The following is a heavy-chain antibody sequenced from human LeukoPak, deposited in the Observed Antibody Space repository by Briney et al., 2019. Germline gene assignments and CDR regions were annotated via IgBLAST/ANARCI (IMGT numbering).Heavy chain of an antibody. CDR3: ARQRELRLFDY. CDR2: MYQSGST. D-gene: IGHD1-26*01. CDR1: DYSIRSGYY. J-gene: IGHJ4*02. V-gene: IGHV4-38-2*02. Sequence: PSETLSLTCTVSDYSIRSGYYWGWIRQPPGKGLEWIGSMYQSGSTYYHPSLKSRVTISIDTSKNQFSLKLSPVTAADTAIYYCARQRELRLFDYWGQGTLVTVSS.